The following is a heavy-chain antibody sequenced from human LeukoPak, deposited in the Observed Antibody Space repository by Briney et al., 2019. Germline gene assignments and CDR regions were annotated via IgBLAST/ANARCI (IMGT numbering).Heavy chain of an antibody. J-gene: IGHJ4*02. Sequence: SETLSLTCTVSGGSISSSSYYWGWIRQPPGKGLEWIGSIYYSGSTYYNPSLKSRVTISVDTSKNQSSLKLSSVTAADTAVYYCARSSGWSRCFDYWGQGTLVTVSS. D-gene: IGHD6-19*01. CDR1: GGSISSSSYY. V-gene: IGHV4-39*01. CDR2: IYYSGST. CDR3: ARSSGWSRCFDY.